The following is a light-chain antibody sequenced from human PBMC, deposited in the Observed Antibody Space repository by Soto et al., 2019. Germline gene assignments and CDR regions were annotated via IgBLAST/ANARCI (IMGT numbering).Light chain of an antibody. Sequence: QSVLTQPASVSGSPGQSITISCTGTSSDVGSYKLVSWYRQHPGRAPKLMIYEVSRRPSGVSNRFSGSKSGNTASLTIYGLQAEDEAGYYCCSYAGSSTLVFGGGTKLTVL. J-gene: IGLJ2*01. CDR2: EVS. CDR3: CSYAGSSTLV. CDR1: SSDVGSYKL. V-gene: IGLV2-23*02.